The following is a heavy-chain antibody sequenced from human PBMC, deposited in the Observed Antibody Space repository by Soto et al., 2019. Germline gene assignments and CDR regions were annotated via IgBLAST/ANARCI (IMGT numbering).Heavy chain of an antibody. CDR2: IYATGTT. CDR1: GASISGFY. V-gene: IGHV4-4*07. Sequence: SETLSLTCTVSGASISGFYWTWIRKSAGKGLEWIGRIYATGTTDYNPSLKSRVMTSVDTSKKQFSLKLRSVTAADTAVYYCVRDGTKTLRDWFDPWGQGISVTVSS. CDR3: VRDGTKTLRDWFDP. D-gene: IGHD1-1*01. J-gene: IGHJ5*02.